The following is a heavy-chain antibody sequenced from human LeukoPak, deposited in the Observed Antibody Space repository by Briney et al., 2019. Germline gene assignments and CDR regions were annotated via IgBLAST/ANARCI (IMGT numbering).Heavy chain of an antibody. V-gene: IGHV3-74*01. D-gene: IGHD5-12*01. Sequence: GGSLRLSCAASGFTFSSYWMHWVRQAPGKGLVWVSRINTDGSSTSYADSVKGRFTISRDNAKNTLYLQMNSLRAEDTAVYYSARLVATMAFDYSGQGTLVTVSS. CDR3: ARLVATMAFDY. CDR2: INTDGSST. J-gene: IGHJ4*02. CDR1: GFTFSSYW.